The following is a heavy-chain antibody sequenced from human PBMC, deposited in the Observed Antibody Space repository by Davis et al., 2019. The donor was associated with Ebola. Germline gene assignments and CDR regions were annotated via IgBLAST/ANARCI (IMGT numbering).Heavy chain of an antibody. Sequence: GGSLRLSCEASGFTFSRYGMHWVRQAPGKGPEWLTYIFFDGSETFYADSVKGRFTISRDNSKNTLYLQMGRLRVEDTAIYYCARDAFSLSRYDTEDHWGQGTLVTVSS. CDR3: ARDAFSLSRYDTEDH. CDR2: IFFDGSET. J-gene: IGHJ4*02. D-gene: IGHD3-9*01. V-gene: IGHV3-33*08. CDR1: GFTFSRYG.